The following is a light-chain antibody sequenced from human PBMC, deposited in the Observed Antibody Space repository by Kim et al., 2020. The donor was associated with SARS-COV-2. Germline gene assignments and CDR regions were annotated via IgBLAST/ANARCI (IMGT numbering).Light chain of an antibody. Sequence: VSPGERATLSCRASQSVSSNLAWYQQKPGQAPRLLIYGASTRATGIPARFSGSGSGTEFTLTISSLQSEDFAVYYCQQYNNWTRTFGQGTKVDIK. CDR3: QQYNNWTRT. J-gene: IGKJ1*01. CDR2: GAS. V-gene: IGKV3-15*01. CDR1: QSVSSN.